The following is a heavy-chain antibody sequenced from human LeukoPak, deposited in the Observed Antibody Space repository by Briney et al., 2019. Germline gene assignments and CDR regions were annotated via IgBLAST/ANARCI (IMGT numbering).Heavy chain of an antibody. CDR3: ARDNNWGSTHY. V-gene: IGHV3-30-3*01. D-gene: IGHD7-27*01. J-gene: IGHJ4*02. CDR2: IAYDGNNK. Sequence: PGGSLRLSCAASGFTFNTYAMYWVCKAPRQGLEWVAVIAYDGNNKYYEDSVKGRFTVARDNTKNTLYLQMNSLRAEDTAVYYCARDNNWGSTHYWGQGTLVTVSS. CDR1: GFTFNTYA.